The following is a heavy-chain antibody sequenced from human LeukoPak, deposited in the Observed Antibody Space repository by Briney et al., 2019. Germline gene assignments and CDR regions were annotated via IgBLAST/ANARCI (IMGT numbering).Heavy chain of an antibody. J-gene: IGHJ4*02. D-gene: IGHD3-9*01. V-gene: IGHV3-30*18. CDR1: GFAFSSYG. CDR3: AKDPQRKPKYYDILTGLED. Sequence: GRSLRLSCAASGFAFSSYGMHWVRQAPGQGLERVAVISYDGSNKYYADSVKGRFTISRDNSKNTLYLQMNSLRAEDTAVYYCAKDPQRKPKYYDILTGLEDWGQGTLVTVSS. CDR2: ISYDGSNK.